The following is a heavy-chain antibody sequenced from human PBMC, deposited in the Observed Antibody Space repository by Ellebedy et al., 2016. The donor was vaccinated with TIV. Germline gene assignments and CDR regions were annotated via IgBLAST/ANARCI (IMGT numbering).Heavy chain of an antibody. J-gene: IGHJ4*02. D-gene: IGHD1-26*01. CDR3: VRDRELGY. Sequence: MPSETLSLTCTVSGGSISVYYWNWIRQPPGKGLEWIGYIYNSGGSTTYNPSLASRVSMSVDMSKNQFSLKLRSVTAADTALYYCVRDRELGYWGQGILVTVSS. CDR1: GGSISVYY. V-gene: IGHV4-59*01. CDR2: IYNSGGST.